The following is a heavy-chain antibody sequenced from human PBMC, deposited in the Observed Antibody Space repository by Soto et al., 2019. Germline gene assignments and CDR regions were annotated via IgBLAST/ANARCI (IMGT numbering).Heavy chain of an antibody. D-gene: IGHD6-6*01. Sequence: PGGSLRLSCAASGFVVGSNYMSWVRQAPGKGLEWVSVIYSGGSTYYAKSVTGRFIISRDNSKSTVYLQMNSLRAEDTAVYYCARDRTISDYRSSGALGLWGQGTLVTVSS. V-gene: IGHV3-66*01. J-gene: IGHJ4*02. CDR3: ARDRTISDYRSSGALGL. CDR2: IYSGGST. CDR1: GFVVGSNY.